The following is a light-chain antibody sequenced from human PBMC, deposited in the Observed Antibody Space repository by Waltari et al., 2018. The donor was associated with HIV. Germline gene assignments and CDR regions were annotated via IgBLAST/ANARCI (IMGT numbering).Light chain of an antibody. CDR2: GAS. V-gene: IGKV3-15*01. Sequence: EIVMTQSPATLSVSPVERATLSCRASQSVSINLAWYQQKPGQATRLRIYGASTRATGIPASFSGSGSGTEFTLTISSLQSEDFAVYYCQQYNNWPQTFGQGTKVEIK. CDR1: QSVSIN. CDR3: QQYNNWPQT. J-gene: IGKJ1*01.